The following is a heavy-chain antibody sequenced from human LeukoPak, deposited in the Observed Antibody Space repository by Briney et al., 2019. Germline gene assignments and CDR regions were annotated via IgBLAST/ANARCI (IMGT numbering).Heavy chain of an antibody. CDR2: IDPSDSYT. J-gene: IGHJ5*02. CDR1: GYSFTSYW. V-gene: IGHV5-10-1*01. Sequence: GESLKISCQGSGYSFTSYWISWVRQMPGKGLEWMGRIDPSDSYTNYSPSFQGHVTISADKSISTAYLQWSSLKASDTAMYYCARQPMEWNWFDPWGQGTLVTVSS. D-gene: IGHD3-3*01. CDR3: ARQPMEWNWFDP.